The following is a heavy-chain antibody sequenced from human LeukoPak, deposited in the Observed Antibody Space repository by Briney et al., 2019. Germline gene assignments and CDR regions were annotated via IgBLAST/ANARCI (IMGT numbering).Heavy chain of an antibody. CDR2: ISSGGTYI. J-gene: IGHJ4*02. CDR3: TRDPGVGATP. Sequence: GGSLRLSCAASGFTFSIYSMNWVRQAPGKGLEWVSSISSGGTYIYYADSVKGRFTISRDNAKNSLYLQMNSLRAEDTAVYYCTRDPGVGATPWGQGTLVTVSS. V-gene: IGHV3-21*01. D-gene: IGHD1-26*01. CDR1: GFTFSIYS.